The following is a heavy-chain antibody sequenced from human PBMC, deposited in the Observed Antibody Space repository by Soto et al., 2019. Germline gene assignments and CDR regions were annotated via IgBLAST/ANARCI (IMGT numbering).Heavy chain of an antibody. V-gene: IGHV4-4*07. CDR2: IYSSGNT. CDR3: VRDVESPGISGSWGAFDI. CDR1: GGSIRNYF. D-gene: IGHD1-20*01. J-gene: IGHJ3*02. Sequence: QVQLQESGPGLVKPSETLSLICTVSGGSIRNYFWTWIRQPAGKGLEWIGRIYSSGNTVYNASLKSRVTMSIDMSQNQFSLKLSSMTAADTAVYYCVRDVESPGISGSWGAFDIWGQGTVVTVSS.